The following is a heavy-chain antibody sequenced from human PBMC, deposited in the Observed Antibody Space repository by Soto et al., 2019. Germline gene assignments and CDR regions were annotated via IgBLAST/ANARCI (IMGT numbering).Heavy chain of an antibody. J-gene: IGHJ4*02. CDR2: IDIGGNT. CDR3: ARGRGSTGYLGSEHYFDY. D-gene: IGHD2-2*01. CDR1: GFSVTNNY. V-gene: IGHV3-66*01. Sequence: EVQVVESGGGLVQPGGSLRLSCAASGFSVTNNYMNWVRQAPGKGLEWVSIIDIGGNTYYADSVKDRFTISRDNSRNTRFLRMDSLRAEDTAVYYCARGRGSTGYLGSEHYFDYWGQGALVTFSP.